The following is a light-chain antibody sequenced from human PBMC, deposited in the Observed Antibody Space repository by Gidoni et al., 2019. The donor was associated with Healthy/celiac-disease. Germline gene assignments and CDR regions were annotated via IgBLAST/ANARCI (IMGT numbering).Light chain of an antibody. Sequence: DIQMTQAPSTLSASVGDRVTITCRASQSISSWLAWYPQKPGKAPKLLIYDASSLESGVPSRFIGSVSGTEFTLTISSLQPDDFATYYCQQYNSYTWTFGHGTKVEIK. V-gene: IGKV1-5*01. J-gene: IGKJ1*01. CDR3: QQYNSYTWT. CDR2: DAS. CDR1: QSISSW.